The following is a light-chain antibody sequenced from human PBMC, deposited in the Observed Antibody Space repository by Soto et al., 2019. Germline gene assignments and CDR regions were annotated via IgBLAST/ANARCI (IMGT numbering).Light chain of an antibody. CDR2: GAS. CDR3: QQYGSSPRT. Sequence: IVLMQAPGTPSLSPGGRATLSCRASQSVSSSYLAWYRQKPGQAPRLLIYGASSRATGIPDRFSGSGSGTDFTLTISRLEPEDFAVYYCQQYGSSPRTFGQGTKVDIK. V-gene: IGKV3-20*01. J-gene: IGKJ1*01. CDR1: QSVSSSY.